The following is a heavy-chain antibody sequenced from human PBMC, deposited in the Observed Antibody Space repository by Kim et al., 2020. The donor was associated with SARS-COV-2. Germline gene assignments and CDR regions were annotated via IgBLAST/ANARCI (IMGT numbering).Heavy chain of an antibody. CDR1: GFTFSSYA. CDR2: ISGSGGST. D-gene: IGHD4-17*01. Sequence: GGSLRLSCAASGFTFSSYAMSWVRQAPGKGLEWVSAISGSGGSTYYADSVKGRFTISRDNSKNTLYLQMNSLRAEDTAVYYCAKLGLDDYGDYVSDLDFDYRGKGRMVTVAS. CDR3: AKLGLDDYGDYVSDLDFDY. J-gene: IGHJ4*02. V-gene: IGHV3-23*01.